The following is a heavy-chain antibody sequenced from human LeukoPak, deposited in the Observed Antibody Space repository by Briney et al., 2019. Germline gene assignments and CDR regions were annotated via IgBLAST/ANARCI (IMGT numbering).Heavy chain of an antibody. D-gene: IGHD4-11*01. CDR3: AGSIYSDYVRNWFDP. CDR2: IYTSGST. J-gene: IGHJ5*02. CDR1: GGPISSYY. Sequence: SETLSLTCTVSGGPISSYYWSWIRQPAGKGLEWIGRIYTSGSTNYNPSLKSRVTMSVDTSKNQFSLKLSSVTAADTAVYYCAGSIYSDYVRNWFDPWGQGTLVTVSS. V-gene: IGHV4-4*07.